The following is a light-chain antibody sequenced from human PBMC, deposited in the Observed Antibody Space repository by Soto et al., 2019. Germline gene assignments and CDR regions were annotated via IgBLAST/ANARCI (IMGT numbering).Light chain of an antibody. V-gene: IGKV1-5*03. CDR3: QHYNSYSEA. J-gene: IGKJ1*01. CDR1: QNIDRW. CDR2: KAS. Sequence: DIQMTQSPSTLPASVGDTVTITCRASQNIDRWVAWYPQKSGKAPKLLSYKASTLKSGVPSRFSGSGSGTEFTLTISSLQPDDFATYYCQHYNSYSEAFGQGTKVDIK.